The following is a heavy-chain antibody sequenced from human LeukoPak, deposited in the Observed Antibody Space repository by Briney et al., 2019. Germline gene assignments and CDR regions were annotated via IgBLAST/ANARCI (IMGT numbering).Heavy chain of an antibody. D-gene: IGHD5-12*01. J-gene: IGHJ4*02. CDR3: ARGMSSGYDFDY. CDR1: RFTFSSYW. CDR2: IKQDGSEK. V-gene: IGHV3-7*01. Sequence: GGSLRLSCAASRFTFSSYWMTWVRQAPGKGLEWVANIKQDGSEKYYVDSVKGRFTISRDNAKNSLYLQMNSLRAEDTAVYYCARGMSSGYDFDYWGQGTLVTVSS.